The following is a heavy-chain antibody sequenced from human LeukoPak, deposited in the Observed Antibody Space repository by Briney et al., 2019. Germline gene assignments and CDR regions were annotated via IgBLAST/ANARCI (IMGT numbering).Heavy chain of an antibody. CDR3: ASGAEGYVFDP. J-gene: IGHJ5*02. Sequence: GGSLRLSCAASGFTFKSFGMHWVRQAPGKGLEWVSYISSSSSTIYYADSVKGRFTISRDNAKNSLYLQMNSLRAEDTAVYYCASGAEGYVFDPWGQGTLVTVSS. D-gene: IGHD5-12*01. V-gene: IGHV3-48*01. CDR1: GFTFKSFG. CDR2: ISSSSSTI.